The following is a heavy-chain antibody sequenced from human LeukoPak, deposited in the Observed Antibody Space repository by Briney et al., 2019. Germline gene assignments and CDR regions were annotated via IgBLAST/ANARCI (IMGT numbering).Heavy chain of an antibody. CDR3: AQWGDGYNTVNDAFDI. CDR2: INPSGGST. CDR1: GYTFTSYY. J-gene: IGHJ3*02. Sequence: GASVKVSCKASGYTFTSYYMHWVRQAPGQGLEWMGIINPSGGSTSYAQKFQGRVTMTRDMSTSTVYMELSSLRSEDTAVYYCAQWGDGYNTVNDAFDIWGQGTMVTVSS. D-gene: IGHD5-24*01. V-gene: IGHV1-46*03.